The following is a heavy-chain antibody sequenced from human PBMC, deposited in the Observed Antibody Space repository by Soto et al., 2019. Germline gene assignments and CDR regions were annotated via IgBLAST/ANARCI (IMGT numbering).Heavy chain of an antibody. CDR2: ISGSGGST. CDR3: AKGTLRYSSSWYVGWFDP. V-gene: IGHV3-23*01. D-gene: IGHD6-13*01. J-gene: IGHJ5*02. Sequence: SLRLSCAASGFTFSSYAMSWVRQAPGKGLEWVSAISGSGGSTYYADSVKGRFTISRDNSKNTLYLQMNSLRAEDTAVYYCAKGTLRYSSSWYVGWFDPWGQGTLVTVSS. CDR1: GFTFSSYA.